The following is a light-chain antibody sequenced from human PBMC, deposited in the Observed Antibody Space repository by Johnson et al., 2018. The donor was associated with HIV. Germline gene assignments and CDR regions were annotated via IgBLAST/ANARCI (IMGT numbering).Light chain of an antibody. CDR2: DNN. Sequence: QSVLTQPPSVSAAPGQKVTISCSGSSSNIAINYVSWYQQLPGTAPKLLIYDNNKRPSGIPDRFSVSKSGTYATLGITGLQTGDEADYYCGTWDSSLSTYVFGSGTKATV. J-gene: IGLJ1*01. V-gene: IGLV1-51*01. CDR1: SSNIAINY. CDR3: GTWDSSLSTYV.